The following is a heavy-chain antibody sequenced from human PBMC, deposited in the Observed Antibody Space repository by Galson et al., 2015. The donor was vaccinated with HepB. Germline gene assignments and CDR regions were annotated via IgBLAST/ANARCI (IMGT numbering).Heavy chain of an antibody. CDR1: GDSVSSNSAA. V-gene: IGHV6-1*01. Sequence: CAISGDSVSSNSAAWNWIRQSPSRGLEWLGRTYYRSKWYNDYAVSVKSRITINPDTSKNQFSLQLNSVTPEDTAVYYCARDETDYLAPYNWFDPWGQGTLVTVSS. D-gene: IGHD4-11*01. CDR3: ARDETDYLAPYNWFDP. J-gene: IGHJ5*02. CDR2: TYYRSKWYN.